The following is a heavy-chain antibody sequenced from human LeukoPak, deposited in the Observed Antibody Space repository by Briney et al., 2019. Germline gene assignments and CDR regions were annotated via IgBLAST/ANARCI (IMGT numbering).Heavy chain of an antibody. D-gene: IGHD6-19*01. CDR2: MKPNSGYT. CDR1: GYTFTTYD. Sequence: ASVKVSCKASGYTFTTYDINWARQATGRGLEWMGWMKPNSGYTGYAQKFQGRVTITRDTSISTAYMELSSLRSEDTAVYYCARVAGSIDYWGQGTLVTVSS. V-gene: IGHV1-8*03. J-gene: IGHJ4*02. CDR3: ARVAGSIDY.